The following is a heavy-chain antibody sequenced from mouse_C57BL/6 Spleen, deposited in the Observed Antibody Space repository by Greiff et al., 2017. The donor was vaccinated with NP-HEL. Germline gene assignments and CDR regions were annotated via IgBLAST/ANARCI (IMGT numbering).Heavy chain of an antibody. Sequence: VHLVESGPELVKPGASVKISCKASGYAFSSSWMNWVKQRPGKGLEWIGRIYPGDGDTNYNGKFKGKATLTADKSSSTAYMQLSSLTSEDSAVYFCARMPIYYGNRYYFDYWGQGTTLTVSS. D-gene: IGHD2-1*01. CDR2: IYPGDGDT. J-gene: IGHJ2*01. V-gene: IGHV1-82*01. CDR1: GYAFSSSW. CDR3: ARMPIYYGNRYYFDY.